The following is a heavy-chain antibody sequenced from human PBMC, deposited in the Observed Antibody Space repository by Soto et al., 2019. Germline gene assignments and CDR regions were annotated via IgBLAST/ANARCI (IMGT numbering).Heavy chain of an antibody. CDR1: GFTFSSYS. CDR3: ARGGRRDIADRPGLYNWFEP. J-gene: IGHJ5*02. V-gene: IGHV3-48*01. CDR2: ISSSSSTI. Sequence: EVQLVESGGGLVQPGGSLRLSCAASGFTFSSYSMNWVRQAPGKGLEWVSYISSSSSTIYYADSVKGRFTISRDNAKNSLYLQMNSLRGEDTAVYYCARGGRRDIADRPGLYNWFEPWGQGTLVTVSS. D-gene: IGHD6-6*01.